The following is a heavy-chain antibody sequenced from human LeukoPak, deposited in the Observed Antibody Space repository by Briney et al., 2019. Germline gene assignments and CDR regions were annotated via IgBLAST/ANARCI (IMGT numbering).Heavy chain of an antibody. CDR2: INWNGGST. D-gene: IGHD6-19*01. CDR1: GFPFSSHG. Sequence: GGSLRLSCAGSGFPFSSHGMNWVRQAPGKGLEWVSGINWNGGSTGYADSVKGRFTISRDNAKNSLYLQMNSLRAEDTALYHCARAAVAGPYYYYYMDVWGKGTTVTISS. CDR3: ARAAVAGPYYYYYMDV. J-gene: IGHJ6*03. V-gene: IGHV3-20*01.